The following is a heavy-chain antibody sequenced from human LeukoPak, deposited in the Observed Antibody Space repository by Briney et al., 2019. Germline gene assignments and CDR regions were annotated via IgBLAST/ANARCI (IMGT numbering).Heavy chain of an antibody. D-gene: IGHD2-2*01. J-gene: IGHJ6*02. V-gene: IGHV4-39*07. CDR1: GGSISSSSYY. CDR3: ARDIVPAANGDYYYGMDV. Sequence: SETLSLTCTVSGGSISSSSYYWGWIRQPPGKGLEWIGNIYYSGSTYYNPSLKSRVTISVDTSKNQFSLKLSSVTAADTAVYYCARDIVPAANGDYYYGMDVWGQGTTVTVSS. CDR2: IYYSGST.